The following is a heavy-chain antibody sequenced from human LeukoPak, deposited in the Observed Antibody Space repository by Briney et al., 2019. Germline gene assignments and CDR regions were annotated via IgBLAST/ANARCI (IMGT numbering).Heavy chain of an antibody. CDR2: ISYDGSNK. D-gene: IGHD5-18*01. J-gene: IGHJ5*02. Sequence: GGALRHSCVATGFTFISYAMHAVRPAPGRGVEWVAVISYDGSNKYYADSVKGGFTISRDNSKNTLYLQMNSLRAEDTAVYYCARDPVSEALWEKSFDPWGQGTLVTVSS. CDR1: GFTFISYA. V-gene: IGHV3-30*04. CDR3: ARDPVSEALWEKSFDP.